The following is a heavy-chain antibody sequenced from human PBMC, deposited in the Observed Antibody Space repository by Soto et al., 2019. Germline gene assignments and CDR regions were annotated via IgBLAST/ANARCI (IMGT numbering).Heavy chain of an antibody. CDR3: ARDRYSSSWSASFDY. CDR1: GGTFSIYG. V-gene: IGHV1-69*12. CDR2: IIPIFGTT. D-gene: IGHD6-13*01. J-gene: IGHJ4*02. Sequence: QVLLVQSGAEVKKPGSSVKVSCKASGGTFSIYGINWVRQAPGQGLEWMGGIIPIFGTTNYAQKFQGRVTITADESTSTGSMELSSLRSEDTALYYCARDRYSSSWSASFDYWGQGTLVTVSS.